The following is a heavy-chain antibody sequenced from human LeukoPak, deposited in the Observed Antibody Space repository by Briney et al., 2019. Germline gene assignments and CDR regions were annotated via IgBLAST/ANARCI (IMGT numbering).Heavy chain of an antibody. Sequence: GASVKVSCKASGYTFTSYDINWVRQATGQGLEWMGWMNPNSGNTGYAQKFQGRVTMTRNTSISTAYMELSSLRSEDTAVYYCARAGSLQLLWFGESTYGMDVWGQGTTVTVSS. V-gene: IGHV1-8*01. CDR2: MNPNSGNT. D-gene: IGHD3-10*01. CDR3: ARAGSLQLLWFGESTYGMDV. CDR1: GYTFTSYD. J-gene: IGHJ6*02.